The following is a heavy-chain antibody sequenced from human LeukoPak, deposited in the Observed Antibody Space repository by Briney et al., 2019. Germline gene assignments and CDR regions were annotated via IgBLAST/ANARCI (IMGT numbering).Heavy chain of an antibody. J-gene: IGHJ6*02. CDR2: ISSSGSTI. V-gene: IGHV3-48*03. CDR1: GFTFSSYE. CDR3: ARDKSGSYLSYYYYYGMDV. Sequence: GGSLRLSCAASGFTFSSYEMNWVRQSPGRGLEWVSYISSSGSTIYYADSAKGRFTISRDNAKNSLYLQMNSLRAEDTAVYYCARDKSGSYLSYYYYYGMDVWGQGTTVTVSS. D-gene: IGHD1-26*01.